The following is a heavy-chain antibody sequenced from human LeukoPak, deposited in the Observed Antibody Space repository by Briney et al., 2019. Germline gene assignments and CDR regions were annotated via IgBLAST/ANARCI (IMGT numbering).Heavy chain of an antibody. J-gene: IGHJ6*03. CDR3: AREVGGTGTTPEDPDYYYYMDV. CDR2: IIPIFGTA. CDR1: GGTFSSYA. Sequence: SVKVSCKASGGTFSSYAISWVRQAPGQGLEWMGGIIPIFGTANYAQKFQGRVTITADESTRTAYMELSSLRSEDTAVYYCAREVGGTGTTPEDPDYYYYMDVWGKGTTVTVSS. V-gene: IGHV1-69*13. D-gene: IGHD1-7*01.